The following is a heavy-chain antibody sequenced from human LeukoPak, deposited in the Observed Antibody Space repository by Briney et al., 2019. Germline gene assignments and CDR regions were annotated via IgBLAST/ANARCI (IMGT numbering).Heavy chain of an antibody. D-gene: IGHD4-23*01. J-gene: IGHJ4*02. V-gene: IGHV3-21*01. CDR2: ISSSSSYI. CDR1: GFTFSSYS. Sequence: GGSLRLSCAASGFTFSSYSMNWVRQAPGKGLEWVSSISSSSSYIYYADSVKGRFTICRDNAKNSMYLQMNSLSDEDTAVYYCARGGSRHGGIDYWGQGTLVTVSS. CDR3: ARGGSRHGGIDY.